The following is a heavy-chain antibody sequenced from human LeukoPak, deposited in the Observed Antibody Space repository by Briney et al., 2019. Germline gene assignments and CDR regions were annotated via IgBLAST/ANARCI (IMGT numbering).Heavy chain of an antibody. CDR1: GYTFSNYG. V-gene: IGHV1-18*04. D-gene: IGHD6-19*01. CDR3: ARHSGSGWQALGY. CDR2: TSYNGNT. J-gene: IGHJ4*02. Sequence: ASVKVSCKASGYTFSNYGISWVRQAPGLGLEWMGWTSYNGNTNYAQKFQDRVTTTTDTSTTTAYMELGSLESDDTAVYYCARHSGSGWQALGYWGQGTLVTVSS.